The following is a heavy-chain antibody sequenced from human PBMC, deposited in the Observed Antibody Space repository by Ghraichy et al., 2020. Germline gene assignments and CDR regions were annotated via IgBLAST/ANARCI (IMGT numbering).Heavy chain of an antibody. CDR2: VTRNGDTT. CDR1: GFTFSNYD. D-gene: IGHD6-13*01. Sequence: GGSLRLSCAASGFTFSNYDMRWVRQAPVKGLEWVSTVTRNGDTTYADSVRGRFTISRDNSKNTVYLQMSSLRAEDTAVYYCARRIPDRKGMDVWGQGTKGTVSS. CDR3: ARRIPDRKGMDV. J-gene: IGHJ6*02. V-gene: IGHV3-23*01.